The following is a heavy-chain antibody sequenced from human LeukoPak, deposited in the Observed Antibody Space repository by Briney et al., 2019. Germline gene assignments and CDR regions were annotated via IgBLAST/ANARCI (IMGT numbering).Heavy chain of an antibody. Sequence: SETLSLTCTVSGYSISSGYYWGWIRQPPGKGLEWIGTIYHSGRTYYNPSLKSRVTISVDTSKNPFSLKLISVTAADTAVYYCARATRTRGRRGYGSGLSNWFDPWGQGTLVTVSS. J-gene: IGHJ5*02. CDR1: GYSISSGYY. D-gene: IGHD3-10*01. CDR2: IYHSGRT. V-gene: IGHV4-38-2*02. CDR3: ARATRTRGRRGYGSGLSNWFDP.